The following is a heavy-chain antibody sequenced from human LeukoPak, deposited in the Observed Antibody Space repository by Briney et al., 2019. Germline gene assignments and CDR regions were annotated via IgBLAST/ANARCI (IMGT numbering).Heavy chain of an antibody. Sequence: SETLSLTCAVYGGSFSGYYWRWIRQPPGKGLEWIGEINHSGSTNYNPSLKSRVTISVDTSKNQFSLKLSSVTAADTAVYYCARGLRLRYSSGWYKKGFDYWGQGTLVTVSS. D-gene: IGHD6-19*01. CDR1: GGSFSGYY. CDR2: INHSGST. CDR3: ARGLRLRYSSGWYKKGFDY. J-gene: IGHJ4*02. V-gene: IGHV4-34*01.